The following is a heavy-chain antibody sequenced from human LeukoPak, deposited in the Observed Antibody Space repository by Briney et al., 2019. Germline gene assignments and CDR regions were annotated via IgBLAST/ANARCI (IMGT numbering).Heavy chain of an antibody. CDR3: ARVPVRGVTYYYYYMDV. Sequence: PSETLSLTCCVSGGSIASYYWSWIRQPPGKGLEWIGYIYYSGSTNYNPSLKSRVTISVDTSKNQFFLKLSSVTAADTAVYYCARVPVRGVTYYYYYMDVWGKGTTVTISS. CDR2: IYYSGST. D-gene: IGHD3-10*01. CDR1: GGSIASYY. J-gene: IGHJ6*03. V-gene: IGHV4-59*01.